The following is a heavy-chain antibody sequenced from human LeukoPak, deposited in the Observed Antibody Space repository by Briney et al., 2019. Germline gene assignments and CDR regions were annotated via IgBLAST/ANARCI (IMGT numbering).Heavy chain of an antibody. D-gene: IGHD2-2*01. CDR2: ISAYNGNT. Sequence: GASVKVSCKASGYTFTSYGISWVRQAPGQGLEWMGWISAYNGNTNYAQKLQGRVTMTTDTSTSTAYMEVRSLGSDDTAVYNCARLIVVVPAAPNWFDPWGQGTLVTVSS. CDR3: ARLIVVVPAAPNWFDP. J-gene: IGHJ5*02. V-gene: IGHV1-18*01. CDR1: GYTFTSYG.